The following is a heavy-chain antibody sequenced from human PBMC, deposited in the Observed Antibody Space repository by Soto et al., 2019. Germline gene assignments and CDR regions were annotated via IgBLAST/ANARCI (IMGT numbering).Heavy chain of an antibody. CDR1: RYTFTSYA. CDR3: ARGDRNQEYWYFDL. Sequence: GASVKVSCKASRYTFTSYAMQWARHDPGQRLEWMGWINAGNGNTKYSQKFQGRVTITRDTSASTAYMELSSLRSEDTAVYYCARGDRNQEYWYFDLWGRGTLVTGFS. V-gene: IGHV1-3*01. D-gene: IGHD2-2*01. J-gene: IGHJ2*01. CDR2: INAGNGNT.